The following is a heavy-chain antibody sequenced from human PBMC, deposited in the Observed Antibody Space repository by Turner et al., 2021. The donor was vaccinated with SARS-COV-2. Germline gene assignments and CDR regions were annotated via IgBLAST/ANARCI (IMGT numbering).Heavy chain of an antibody. J-gene: IGHJ5*01. Sequence: QVQLQDSGPGLVKPSATLSLTSTVSGRPRSSDFWSWIRQPPGKGLEWIGYIYYRESTNYNPSLKSLVTMSVDTSKNQFSLKLRSVTAADTAVYYCARELRFNWLDSWGQGTLVTVSS. CDR1: GRPRSSDF. V-gene: IGHV4-59*01. D-gene: IGHD3-3*01. CDR3: ARELRFNWLDS. CDR2: IYYREST.